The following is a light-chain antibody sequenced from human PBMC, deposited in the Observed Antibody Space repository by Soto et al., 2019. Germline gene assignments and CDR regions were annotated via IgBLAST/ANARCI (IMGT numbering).Light chain of an antibody. CDR3: ATWGANLRV. Sequence: QSVLTQPPSVSAAPGQKVIISCSGSSSNIGDHYVFWYQQFPGTAPRLLIYDDNKRPPGIPDRFSGSKSATSATLGITGLQTGDEADYYCATWGANLRVFGGGTQLTVL. CDR1: SSNIGDHY. J-gene: IGLJ3*02. CDR2: DDN. V-gene: IGLV1-51*01.